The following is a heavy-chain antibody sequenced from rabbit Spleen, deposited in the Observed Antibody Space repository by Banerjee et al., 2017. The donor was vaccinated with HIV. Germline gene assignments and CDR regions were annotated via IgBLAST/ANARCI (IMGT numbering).Heavy chain of an antibody. J-gene: IGHJ4*01. V-gene: IGHV1S40*01. CDR3: ARQGYFDGYSGWYFNL. D-gene: IGHD7-1*01. CDR1: GFSFSSSYY. Sequence: VESGGGLVKPGASLTLTCTASGFSFSSSYYMCWVRQAPGKGLEWIGCIYAGSSGSTYYASWAKGRFTISKTSSTTVTLQMTSLTAADTATYFCARQGYFDGYSGWYFNLWGPGTLVTVS. CDR2: IYAGSSGST.